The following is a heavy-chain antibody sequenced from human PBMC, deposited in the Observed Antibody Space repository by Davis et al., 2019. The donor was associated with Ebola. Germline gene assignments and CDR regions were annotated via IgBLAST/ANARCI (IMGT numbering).Heavy chain of an antibody. J-gene: IGHJ6*03. CDR2: INHSGST. V-gene: IGHV4-34*01. Sequence: SETLSLTCAVYGGSFSGYYWSWIRQPPGKGLEWIGEINHSGSTNYNPSLKSRVTISVDTSKNQFSLKLSSVTAADTAVYYCARGLGRATHYYYYMDVWGKGTTVTVSS. CDR1: GGSFSGYY. D-gene: IGHD1-26*01. CDR3: ARGLGRATHYYYYMDV.